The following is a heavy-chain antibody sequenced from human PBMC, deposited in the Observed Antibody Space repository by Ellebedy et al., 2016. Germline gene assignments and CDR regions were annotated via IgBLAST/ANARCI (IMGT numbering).Heavy chain of an antibody. CDR2: IQEDGSFK. CDR3: ATDLRPLTRGWGY. CDR1: GFTFSSYW. J-gene: IGHJ4*02. D-gene: IGHD3-10*01. Sequence: GGSLRLSCAASGFTFSSYWMYWVRQAPGKGLEWVASIQEDGSFKQYVDSVRGRFTISRDNAKNSVYLQMNVLRVEDRGIYYCATDLRPLTRGWGYWGQGTLVTVSS. V-gene: IGHV3-7*01.